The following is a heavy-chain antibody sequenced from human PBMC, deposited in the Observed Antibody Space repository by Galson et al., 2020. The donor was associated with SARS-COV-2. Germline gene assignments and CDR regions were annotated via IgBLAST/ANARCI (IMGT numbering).Heavy chain of an antibody. V-gene: IGHV1-24*01. CDR1: GYTLTELS. Sequence: ASVTVSCKVSGYTLTELSMHWVRQAPGTGLEWMGGFDPEDGETTYAQKFQGRVTMTEDTSTDTAYMELSSLRSEDTAVYYCATDGYYYDSSGYYYRIPYYYGMDVWGQGTTVTVSS. CDR2: FDPEDGET. J-gene: IGHJ6*02. D-gene: IGHD3-22*01. CDR3: ATDGYYYDSSGYYYRIPYYYGMDV.